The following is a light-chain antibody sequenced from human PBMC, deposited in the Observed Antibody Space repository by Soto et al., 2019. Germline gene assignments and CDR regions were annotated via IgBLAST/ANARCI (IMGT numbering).Light chain of an antibody. CDR3: QQYNNWPPYT. V-gene: IGKV3-15*01. CDR2: GAS. J-gene: IGKJ2*01. Sequence: EIVMTQSPATLSVSPGERATLSCRASQSVSSNLAWYQQKPGQAPRHLIYGASTRATGIPARFSGSGSGTEFTPTISSLQSEDFAVYYCQQYNNWPPYTFGQGTKLEIK. CDR1: QSVSSN.